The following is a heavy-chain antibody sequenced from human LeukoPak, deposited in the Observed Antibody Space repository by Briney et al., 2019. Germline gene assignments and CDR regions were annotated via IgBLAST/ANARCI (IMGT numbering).Heavy chain of an antibody. D-gene: IGHD2-2*01. Sequence: GGSLRLSCAGSGFTFSRYTFNWVRQAPGKGLEWVAVISYDGNNKYYADSVKGRFTISRDNSKDTLYLQMNSLRAEDTAVYYCAKWICSSTSCYDYNDYWGQGTLVTVSS. J-gene: IGHJ4*02. CDR3: AKWICSSTSCYDYNDY. V-gene: IGHV3-30*18. CDR1: GFTFSRYT. CDR2: ISYDGNNK.